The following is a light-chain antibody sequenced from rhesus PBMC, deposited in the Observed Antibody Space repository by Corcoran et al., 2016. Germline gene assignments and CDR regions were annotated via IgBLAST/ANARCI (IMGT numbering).Light chain of an antibody. CDR1: QSVSSR. Sequence: EIVMTQSPATLALSPGERATLSCRASQSVSSRLAWYQQKPGQAPRLLIYDASSRGTGIPDRFSGSGAGPDFTLTISGLEPEDVAVYFCQQESNWSLTFGGGTKVEIK. J-gene: IGKJ4*01. CDR3: QQESNWSLT. CDR2: DAS. V-gene: IGKV3-17*02.